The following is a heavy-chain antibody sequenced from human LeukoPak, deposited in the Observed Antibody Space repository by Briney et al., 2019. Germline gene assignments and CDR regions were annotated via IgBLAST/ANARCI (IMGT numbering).Heavy chain of an antibody. Sequence: GGSLRLSCAASGFTFSSYAMSWVRQAPGKGLEWVSYISSSGSTIYYADSVKGRFTISRDNAKNSLYLQMNSLRAEDTAVYYCARGITMVRDYGMDVWGKGTTVTVSS. CDR1: GFTFSSYA. J-gene: IGHJ6*04. D-gene: IGHD3-10*01. CDR3: ARGITMVRDYGMDV. V-gene: IGHV3-48*03. CDR2: ISSSGSTI.